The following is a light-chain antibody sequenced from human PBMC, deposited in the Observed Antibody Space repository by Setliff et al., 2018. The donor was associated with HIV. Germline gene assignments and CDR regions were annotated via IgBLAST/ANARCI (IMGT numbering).Light chain of an antibody. J-gene: IGLJ1*01. V-gene: IGLV2-23*01. CDR1: RNDVGRYDL. Sequence: QSALTQPASVSGSPGQSITISCSGTRNDVGRYDLVPWYQQHPGKAPKLMIYQASRRPSGVSNRFSASKSGNTASLTISGLQAEDEADYYCCSNTGSNTYVFGTGTKVTVL. CDR3: CSNTGSNTYV. CDR2: QAS.